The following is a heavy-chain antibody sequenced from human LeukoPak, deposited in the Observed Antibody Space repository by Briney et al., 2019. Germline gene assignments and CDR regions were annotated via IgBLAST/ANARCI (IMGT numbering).Heavy chain of an antibody. J-gene: IGHJ4*02. Sequence: EASMNVSCKASGYTFTGYYVHWVRQAPGQGLEWVGWINPKSGDTAYAQKSTGRATLTKAPSIATAYMAMSALATPDTAVYYCARDRGPSYDSGIYYQYYFQFWGQGTLVAVSS. V-gene: IGHV1-2*02. CDR1: GYTFTGYY. CDR3: ARDRGPSYDSGIYYQYYFQF. CDR2: INPKSGDT. D-gene: IGHD3-10*01.